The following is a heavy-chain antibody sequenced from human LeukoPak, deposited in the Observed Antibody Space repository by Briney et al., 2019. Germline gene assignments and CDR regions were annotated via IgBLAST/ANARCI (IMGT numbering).Heavy chain of an antibody. CDR1: GGSISSYY. D-gene: IGHD3-22*01. Sequence: SETLSLTCTVSGGSISSYYWSWIRQPPGKGLEWIGYIYYSGSTNYNPSLKSRVTISVDTSKNQFSLKLSSVTAADTAVYYCARGGRLSSYYYDSSGYPGAFDIWGQGTMVTVSS. V-gene: IGHV4-59*01. CDR2: IYYSGST. J-gene: IGHJ3*02. CDR3: ARGGRLSSYYYDSSGYPGAFDI.